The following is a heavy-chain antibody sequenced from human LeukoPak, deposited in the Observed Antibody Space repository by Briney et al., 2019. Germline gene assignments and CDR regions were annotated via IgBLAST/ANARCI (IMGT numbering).Heavy chain of an antibody. CDR2: INQDGSEK. CDR1: GTTFDSHY. J-gene: IGHJ4*02. CDR3: ASAAGWESAY. Sequence: GGSLRLSCAASGTTFDSHYMTWVRQTPEKGLEWVANINQDGSEKNYVDSMKGRFTISRDNAKKSLYLQMNSLRAEDTAVYYCASAAGWESAYWGQGTLVTVSS. D-gene: IGHD1-26*01. V-gene: IGHV3-7*01.